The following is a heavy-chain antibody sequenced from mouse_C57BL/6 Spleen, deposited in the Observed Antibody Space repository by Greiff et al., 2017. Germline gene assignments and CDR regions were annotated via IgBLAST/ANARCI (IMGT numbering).Heavy chain of an antibody. V-gene: IGHV5-9-1*02. CDR1: GFTFSSYA. Sequence: EVQLVESGEGLVKPGGSLKLSCAASGFTFSSYAMSWVRQTPEKRLEWVAYISSGGDYIYYADTVKGRFTISRDNARNTLYLQMSSLKSEDTAMYYCTRDLYYSNWYFDVWGTGTTVTVSS. CDR2: ISSGGDYI. D-gene: IGHD2-5*01. CDR3: TRDLYYSNWYFDV. J-gene: IGHJ1*03.